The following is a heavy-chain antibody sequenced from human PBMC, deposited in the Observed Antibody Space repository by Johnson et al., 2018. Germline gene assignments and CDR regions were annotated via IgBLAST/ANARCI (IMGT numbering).Heavy chain of an antibody. CDR3: ARDVPYSYDNSGYPDTFDI. CDR1: GFTFSAYS. J-gene: IGHJ3*02. D-gene: IGHD3-22*01. V-gene: IGHV3-21*01. CDR2: ISSSSSYT. Sequence: EVQLVESGGGLVKPGGSLRLSCATSGFTFSAYSMNWVRQAPGKGLEWVSSISSSSSYTYYADSVKGRFTISRDNGKKSLYLEMNNLRVEDTAVFYCARDVPYSYDNSGYPDTFDIWGQGTMVTVSS.